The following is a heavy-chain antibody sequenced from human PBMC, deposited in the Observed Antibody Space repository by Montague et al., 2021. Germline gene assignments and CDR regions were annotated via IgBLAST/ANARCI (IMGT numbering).Heavy chain of an antibody. V-gene: IGHV3-74*01. D-gene: IGHD3-10*01. CDR2: IKTDGSST. CDR3: ARSYDS. J-gene: IGHJ4*02. Sequence: FLSLSFPASGFTFSSYWMHWVRQAPGKGLVWVSTIKTDGSSTNYADSVKGRFTISRDNAKNTLYLQMNSLRVEDTAVYYCARSYDSWGQGALVTVSS. CDR1: GFTFSSYW.